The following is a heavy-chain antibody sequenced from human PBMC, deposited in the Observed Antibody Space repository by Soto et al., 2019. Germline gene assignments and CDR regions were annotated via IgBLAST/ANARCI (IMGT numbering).Heavy chain of an antibody. J-gene: IGHJ4*02. CDR2: ISSSSSYI. CDR3: ARGSGRITGTTAYLDY. V-gene: IGHV3-21*01. CDR1: GFTFSSYS. Sequence: PGGSLRLSCAASGFTFSSYSMNWVRQAPGKGLDWVSSISSSSSYIYYADSVKGRFTISRDNAKNSLYLQMNSLRAEDTAVYYCARGSGRITGTTAYLDYWGQGTLVTVSS. D-gene: IGHD1-7*01.